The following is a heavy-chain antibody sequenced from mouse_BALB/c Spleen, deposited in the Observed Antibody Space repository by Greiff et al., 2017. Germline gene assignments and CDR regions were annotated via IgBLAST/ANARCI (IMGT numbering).Heavy chain of an antibody. CDR1: GFTFSSFG. Sequence: EVKLMESGGGLVQPGGSRKLSCAASGFTFSSFGMHWVRQAPEKGLEWVAYISSGSSTIYYADTVKGRFTISRDNPKNTLFLQMTSLRSEDTAMYYCARSPLYGKAAMDYWGQGTSVTVSS. V-gene: IGHV5-17*02. CDR2: ISSGSSTI. D-gene: IGHD2-10*02. J-gene: IGHJ4*01. CDR3: ARSPLYGKAAMDY.